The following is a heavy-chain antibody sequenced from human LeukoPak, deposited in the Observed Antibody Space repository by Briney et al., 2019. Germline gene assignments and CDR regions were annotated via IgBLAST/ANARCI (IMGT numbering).Heavy chain of an antibody. CDR3: ARGQYYDSSGSFDY. CDR2: IYSSGNT. Sequence: PSETLSLTCSVSGGSISSRTYYWAWIRQPPGKGLECIGIIYSSGNTYSNPSINSRVTLSVDTSKSHFSLKLRSVTAADTAVYYCARGQYYDSSGSFDYWGQGTLVTVSS. V-gene: IGHV4-39*02. D-gene: IGHD3-22*01. CDR1: GGSISSRTYY. J-gene: IGHJ4*02.